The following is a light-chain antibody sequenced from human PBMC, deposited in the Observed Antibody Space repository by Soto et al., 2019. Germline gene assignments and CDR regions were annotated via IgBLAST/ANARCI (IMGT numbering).Light chain of an antibody. V-gene: IGKV3-20*01. CDR2: GAS. Sequence: DIELTQSPCTLSASAGERATLSCRASQSVSSSYLAWYQQKPGQAPRLLIYGASSRATGIPDRFSGSGAGADFTLTISRLEPEDFAVYYCQQYGSSPTFGQGTKVDIK. CDR1: QSVSSSY. J-gene: IGKJ1*01. CDR3: QQYGSSPT.